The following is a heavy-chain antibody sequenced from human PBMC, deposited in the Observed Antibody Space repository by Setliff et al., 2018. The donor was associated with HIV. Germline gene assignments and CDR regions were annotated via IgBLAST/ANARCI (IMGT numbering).Heavy chain of an antibody. CDR1: GFTFTTYY. V-gene: IGHV1-46*01. CDR2: INPSGGST. J-gene: IGHJ3*02. Sequence: ASVKVSCKASGFTFTTYYMHWVRQAPGQGLEWMGIINPSGGSTTYAQKFQGRVTMTRDTSTSTVYMELSSLRSEDTAVYYCARAGGTTGTTLDAFDIWGQGTMVTVSS. CDR3: ARAGGTTGTTLDAFDI. D-gene: IGHD1-1*01.